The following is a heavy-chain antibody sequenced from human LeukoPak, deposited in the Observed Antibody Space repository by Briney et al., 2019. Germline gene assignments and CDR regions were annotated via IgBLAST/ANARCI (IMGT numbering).Heavy chain of an antibody. CDR1: GYTFTSYD. CDR3: AILYSSSWYNWFDP. J-gene: IGHJ5*02. D-gene: IGHD6-13*01. Sequence: ASVKVSCKASGYTFTSYDINWVRQATGQGLEWMGWMNPKSGNTGYAQTFQGRVTMTRTTSIRQAYMELSSLRSEDTAVYYCAILYSSSWYNWFDPWGQGTLVTVSS. CDR2: MNPKSGNT. V-gene: IGHV1-8*01.